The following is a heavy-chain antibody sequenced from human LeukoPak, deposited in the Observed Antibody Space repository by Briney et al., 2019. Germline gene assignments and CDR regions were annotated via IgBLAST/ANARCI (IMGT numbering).Heavy chain of an antibody. Sequence: AAVKVSCKASGYAFPSYLMHWVRQAPGQGLEWMGIINPTGGSTTYAQKFQGRVTMTRDTSTSTVYMELSSLRSDDTAVYYCARTAACRFDYWGQGTLVTVSS. J-gene: IGHJ4*02. CDR3: ARTAACRFDY. CDR1: GYAFPSYL. CDR2: INPTGGST. V-gene: IGHV1-46*01. D-gene: IGHD6-6*01.